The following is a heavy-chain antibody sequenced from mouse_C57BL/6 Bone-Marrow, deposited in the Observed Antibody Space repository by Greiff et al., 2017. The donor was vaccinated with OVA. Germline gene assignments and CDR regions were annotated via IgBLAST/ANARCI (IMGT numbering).Heavy chain of an antibody. Sequence: QVTLQVSGPGLLQPSQSLSLSCSFSGFSLSTFGMGVVWLRPPSGKGLVWLAHICWDDAKYYNPALRSRLTISNDTSKNQVFLKIAKVDTADTATYYCARIIITTVVVTGDYWGQGTSVTVSS. J-gene: IGHJ4*01. D-gene: IGHD1-1*01. CDR2: ICWDDAK. V-gene: IGHV8-8*01. CDR1: GFSLSTFGMG. CDR3: ARIIITTVVVTGDY.